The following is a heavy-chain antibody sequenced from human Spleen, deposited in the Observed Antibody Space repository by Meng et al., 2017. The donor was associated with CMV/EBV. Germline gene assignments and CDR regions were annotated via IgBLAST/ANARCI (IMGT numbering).Heavy chain of an antibody. CDR3: ARGGLRTRFDY. CDR2: INHSGST. D-gene: IGHD4/OR15-4a*01. Sequence: GSLRLSCAVYGGSFSGYYWSWIRQPPGKGLEWIGEINHSGSTNYNPSLKSRVTISVDTSKNQFSLKLSSVTAADTAVYYCARGGLRTRFDYWGQGTLVTVSS. J-gene: IGHJ4*02. CDR1: GGSFSGYY. V-gene: IGHV4-34*01.